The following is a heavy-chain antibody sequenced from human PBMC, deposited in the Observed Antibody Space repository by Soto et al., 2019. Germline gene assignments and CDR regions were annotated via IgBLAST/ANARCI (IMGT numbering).Heavy chain of an antibody. Sequence: GASVKVSCKASGYTFTSYGVSWVRQAPGQGLEWMGWISAYNGNTNYAQKFQGRVTMTTGTSTSTAYMELRSLRSDDTAMYYCAKDDIALSGKNGFDPWGQGTLVTVSS. D-gene: IGHD6-19*01. J-gene: IGHJ5*02. CDR3: AKDDIALSGKNGFDP. CDR2: ISAYNGNT. V-gene: IGHV1-18*01. CDR1: GYTFTSYG.